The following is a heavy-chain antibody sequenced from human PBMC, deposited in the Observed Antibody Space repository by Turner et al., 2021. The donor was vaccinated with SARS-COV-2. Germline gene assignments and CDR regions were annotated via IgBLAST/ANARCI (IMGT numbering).Heavy chain of an antibody. CDR3: ARGYGYYDSSGYYYLDY. J-gene: IGHJ4*02. CDR1: GYTFTSYG. CDR2: IGAYNGNT. Sequence: QVQLVQSGAEVQKPGAAVKVSCKASGYTFTSYGISWVRRAPGQGLEWMGWIGAYNGNTNYAQKLQGRVTMTTDTSTSTAYMELRRMRTDDTDVYDWARGYGYYDSSGYYYLDYWGQGTLVTVSS. D-gene: IGHD3-22*01. V-gene: IGHV1-18*01.